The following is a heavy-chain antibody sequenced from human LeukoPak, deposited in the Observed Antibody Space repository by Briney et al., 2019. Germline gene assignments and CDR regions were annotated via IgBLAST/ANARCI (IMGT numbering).Heavy chain of an antibody. Sequence: PGGSLRLSCAAPGFTFNAYTMHWVRQAPGKGLEWVARISNDGSNKYYTDSVKGRFTISRDSSKNTVYLQMNSLRTEDTALYYCARGFDTNAFDTWGQGTLVTVSS. D-gene: IGHD3-3*01. CDR1: GFTFNAYT. CDR3: ARGFDTNAFDT. V-gene: IGHV3-30*04. J-gene: IGHJ3*02. CDR2: ISNDGSNK.